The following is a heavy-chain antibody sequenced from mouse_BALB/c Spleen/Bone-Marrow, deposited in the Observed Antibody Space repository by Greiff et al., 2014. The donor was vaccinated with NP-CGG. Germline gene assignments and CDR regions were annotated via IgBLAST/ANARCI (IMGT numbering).Heavy chain of an antibody. J-gene: IGHJ4*01. CDR1: GYTFTNYW. Sequence: QVQLQQSGAELVRPGASVKLSCKASGYTFTNYWINWVKQRPGQGLEWIGNIYPSDSYANYNQKFKDKATLTVDKSSSTAYMQLSSPTSEDSAVYCCTRWLPYAMDYWGQGTSVTVSS. CDR3: TRWLPYAMDY. CDR2: IYPSDSYA. V-gene: IGHV1-69*02. D-gene: IGHD2-2*01.